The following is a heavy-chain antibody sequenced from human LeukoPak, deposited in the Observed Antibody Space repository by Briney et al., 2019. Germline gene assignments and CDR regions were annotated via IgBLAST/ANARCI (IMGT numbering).Heavy chain of an antibody. J-gene: IGHJ4*02. V-gene: IGHV3-7*01. CDR1: GFTVSSNY. Sequence: GGSLRLSCAASGFTVSSNYMSGVRQAPGKGLEWVANIKQDGSEKYYVDSVKGRFTISRDNAKNSLYLQMNSLRAEGTAVYHCARDAYGGNRGFWNYWGQGTLVTVSS. D-gene: IGHD4-23*01. CDR2: IKQDGSEK. CDR3: ARDAYGGNRGFWNY.